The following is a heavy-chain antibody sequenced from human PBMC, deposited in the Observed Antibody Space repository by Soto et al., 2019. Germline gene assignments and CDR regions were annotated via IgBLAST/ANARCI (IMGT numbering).Heavy chain of an antibody. CDR1: GGSISSGSYY. Sequence: QLQLQESGPGLVKPSETLSLTCAVSGGSISSGSYYWGWIRQPPGKGLEWIGSIYDSVTSYYNPSLKSRVTISVYTSKNQFSLKLSSVTAADTAVYYCARIKLERGAITAFDIWGQGTMVTVSS. D-gene: IGHD2-2*01. CDR2: IYDSVTS. J-gene: IGHJ3*02. V-gene: IGHV4-39*01. CDR3: ARIKLERGAITAFDI.